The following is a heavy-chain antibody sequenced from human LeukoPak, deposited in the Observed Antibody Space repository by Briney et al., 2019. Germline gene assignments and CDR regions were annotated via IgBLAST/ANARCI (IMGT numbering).Heavy chain of an antibody. V-gene: IGHV1-46*01. CDR2: INPSGGST. CDR3: ARGRYGSGSYPTVDY. D-gene: IGHD3-10*01. CDR1: GYTFTSYY. Sequence: ASVKVSCKASGYTFTSYYIHWVRQAPGQGLEWMGIINPSGGSTSYAQKFQGRVTMTRDMSTSTVYMELSSLRSEDTAVYYCARGRYGSGSYPTVDYWGQGTLVTVSS. J-gene: IGHJ4*02.